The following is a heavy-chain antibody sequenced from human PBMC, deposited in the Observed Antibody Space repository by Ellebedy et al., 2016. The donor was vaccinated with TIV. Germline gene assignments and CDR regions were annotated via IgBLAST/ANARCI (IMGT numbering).Heavy chain of an antibody. CDR3: ARRVAVAGTNFDY. V-gene: IGHV5-10-1*01. CDR2: IDPSDSYT. D-gene: IGHD6-19*01. CDR1: AYSFTSYW. Sequence: PGGSLRLSCKGSAYSFTSYWISWVRQMSGKGLEWMGRIDPSDSYTNYSPSFQGHVTISADKSISTVYLQWSSLKASDTAMYYCARRVAVAGTNFDYWGQGTLVTVSS. J-gene: IGHJ4*02.